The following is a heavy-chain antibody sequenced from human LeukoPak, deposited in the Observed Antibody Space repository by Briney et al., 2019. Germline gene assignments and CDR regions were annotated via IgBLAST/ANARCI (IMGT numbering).Heavy chain of an antibody. D-gene: IGHD3-10*01. Sequence: GGSLRLSCAASGFTFMGHSMNWVRQAPGKGLEWVSSISSSGSTIYSADSVRGRFTISRDNAKSSLSLQMNSLRAEDTAVYYCARGGYSVRGVLITPHFVSWGQGTMVTVSS. CDR3: ARGGYSVRGVLITPHFVS. V-gene: IGHV3-48*01. J-gene: IGHJ4*02. CDR1: GFTFMGHS. CDR2: ISSSGSTI.